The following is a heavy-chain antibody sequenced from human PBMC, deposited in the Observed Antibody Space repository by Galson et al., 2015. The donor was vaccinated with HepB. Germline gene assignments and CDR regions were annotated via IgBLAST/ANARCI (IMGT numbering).Heavy chain of an antibody. J-gene: IGHJ3*02. CDR2: IVVGSGNT. CDR3: AAAILRYFDWLSYPYDAFDI. V-gene: IGHV1-58*02. Sequence: SVKVSCKASGFTFTSSAMQWVRQARGQRLEWIGWIVVGSGNTNYAQKFQERVTITRDMSTSTAYMELSSLRSEDTAVYYCAAAILRYFDWLSYPYDAFDIWGQGTMVTVSS. CDR1: GFTFTSSA. D-gene: IGHD3-9*01.